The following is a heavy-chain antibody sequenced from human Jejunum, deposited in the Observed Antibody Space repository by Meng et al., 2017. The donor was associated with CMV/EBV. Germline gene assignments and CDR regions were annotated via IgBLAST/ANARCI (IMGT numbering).Heavy chain of an antibody. V-gene: IGHV3-23*01. CDR2: ISGNGGST. CDR3: AKQKRFTIYGVAENDAFDV. D-gene: IGHD3-3*01. CDR1: TSA. Sequence: TSAPTWFRQAPGKGLEWVSSISGNGGSTYYAASVKGRFTISRDNFKNTLYLQVNSLRVEDTAIYYCAKQKRFTIYGVAENDAFDVWGQGTLVTVSS. J-gene: IGHJ3*01.